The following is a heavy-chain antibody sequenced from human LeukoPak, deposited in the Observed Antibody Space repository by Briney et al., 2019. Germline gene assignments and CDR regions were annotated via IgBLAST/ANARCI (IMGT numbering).Heavy chain of an antibody. D-gene: IGHD3-22*01. Sequence: GGSLRLSCVGAGFTFSNYAMTWVRQAPGKGLGWVSGISGRGDRTYYADSVKGRFTISRDNSKNTLYLQMNSLRAEDTAVYYCAREGFMIVVVSYMDVWGKGTTVTVSS. V-gene: IGHV3-23*01. CDR3: AREGFMIVVVSYMDV. CDR1: GFTFSNYA. CDR2: ISGRGDRT. J-gene: IGHJ6*03.